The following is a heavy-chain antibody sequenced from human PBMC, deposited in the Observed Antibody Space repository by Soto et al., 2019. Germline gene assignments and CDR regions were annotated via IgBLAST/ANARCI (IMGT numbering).Heavy chain of an antibody. Sequence: SETLSLTCTVSGGSISSGGYYWTWIRQHPGKGLEWIGYIYYSGSTYYNPSLKSRVSISVDTSKNQFSLKLSSVTAADTAVYYCTRLDEALDYWGQGTLVTVSS. CDR2: IYYSGST. CDR1: GGSISSGGYY. V-gene: IGHV4-61*08. J-gene: IGHJ4*02. CDR3: TRLDEALDY.